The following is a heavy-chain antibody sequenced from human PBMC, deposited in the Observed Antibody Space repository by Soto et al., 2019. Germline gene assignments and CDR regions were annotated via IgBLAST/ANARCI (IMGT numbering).Heavy chain of an antibody. CDR3: ARDSLRITIFGVVSSMDV. Sequence: QVQLVQSGAEVKKPGSSVTVSCKASGGTFSSYAISWVRQAPGQGLEWMGGIIPIFGTANYAQKFQGRVTITADESTSTAYMELSSLRSEDTAVYYCARDSLRITIFGVVSSMDVWGQGTTVTVSS. V-gene: IGHV1-69*01. J-gene: IGHJ6*02. D-gene: IGHD3-3*01. CDR2: IIPIFGTA. CDR1: GGTFSSYA.